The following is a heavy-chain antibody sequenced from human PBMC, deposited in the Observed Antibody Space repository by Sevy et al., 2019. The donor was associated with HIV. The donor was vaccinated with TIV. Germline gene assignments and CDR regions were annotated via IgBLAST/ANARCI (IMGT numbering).Heavy chain of an antibody. V-gene: IGHV4-61*02. D-gene: IGHD2-8*01. CDR2: IYPSGST. CDR3: ARVRTVAGVNGVGWFDP. J-gene: IGHJ5*02. CDR1: GGSISSGGYY. Sequence: SETLSLTCTVSGGSISSGGYYWSWIRQPAGEGLEWIGRIYPSGSTNYRPSLKSRVTMSVDTSKNQFSLELSFVTAADTAVYYCARVRTVAGVNGVGWFDPWGQGTLVTVSS.